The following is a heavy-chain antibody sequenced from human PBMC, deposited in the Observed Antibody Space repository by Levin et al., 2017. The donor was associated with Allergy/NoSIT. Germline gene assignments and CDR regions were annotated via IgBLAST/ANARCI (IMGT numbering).Heavy chain of an antibody. CDR1: GFIFDSYA. D-gene: IGHD2-21*01. CDR3: AKRLVRGAFDI. Sequence: PGGSLRLSCAASGFIFDSYAMNWVRQAPGKGLEWVSVITGSDGSTYYADSVKGRFTISRDNSKNTLYLQMNSLRVDDTAVYYCAKRLVRGAFDIWGQGTMVTVSS. CDR2: ITGSDGST. V-gene: IGHV3-23*01. J-gene: IGHJ3*02.